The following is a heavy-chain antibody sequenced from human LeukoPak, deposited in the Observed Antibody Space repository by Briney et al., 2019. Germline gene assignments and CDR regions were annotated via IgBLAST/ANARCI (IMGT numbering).Heavy chain of an antibody. CDR1: GFTVSSSY. CDR2: ISSAGTT. CDR3: ARAVYGFDAFDI. D-gene: IGHD4-17*01. J-gene: IGHJ3*02. V-gene: IGHV3-66*01. Sequence: GGSLRLSCAASGFTVSSSYMSWVRRAPGKGLEWVSIISSAGTTYYADSVKGRFTISRDNSKNTVYLQVNSLRAEDTAVYYCARAVYGFDAFDIWGQGTMVTVSS.